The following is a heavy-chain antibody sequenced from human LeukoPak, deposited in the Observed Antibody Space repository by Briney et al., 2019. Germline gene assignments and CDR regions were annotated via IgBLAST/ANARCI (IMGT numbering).Heavy chain of an antibody. D-gene: IGHD1-26*01. V-gene: IGHV4-30-2*01. CDR1: GGSISSGGYY. J-gene: IGHJ5*02. CDR3: ARAKWELPEA. CDR2: IYHSGST. Sequence: SETLSLTCTVSGGSISSGGYYWSWIRQPPGKGLEWIGYIYHSGSTYYNPSLKSRVTISVDRSKNQFSLKLSSVTAADTAVYYCARAKWELPEAWGQGTLVTVSS.